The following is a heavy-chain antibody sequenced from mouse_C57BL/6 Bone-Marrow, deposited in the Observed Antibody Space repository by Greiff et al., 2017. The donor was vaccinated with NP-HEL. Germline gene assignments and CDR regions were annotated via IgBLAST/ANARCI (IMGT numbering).Heavy chain of an antibody. Sequence: EVKLVESGPELVKPGASVKMSCKASGYTFTDYNMHWVKQSHGKSLEWIGYINPNNGGTSYNQKFKGKATLTVNKSSSTAYMELRSLTSEDSAVYYCARFSAWFAYWGQGTLVTVSA. CDR1: GYTFTDYN. J-gene: IGHJ3*01. V-gene: IGHV1-22*01. CDR3: ARFSAWFAY. CDR2: INPNNGGT.